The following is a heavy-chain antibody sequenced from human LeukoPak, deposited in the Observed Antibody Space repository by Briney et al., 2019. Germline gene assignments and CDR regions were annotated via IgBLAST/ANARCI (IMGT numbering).Heavy chain of an antibody. V-gene: IGHV1-69*04. D-gene: IGHD3-9*01. CDR1: GGTFSSYA. CDR3: ARDSGGGSYDILTGYPVNWFDP. CDR2: IIPILGIA. Sequence: ASVKVSCKASGGTFSSYAISWVRQAPGQGLEWMGRIIPILGIADYAQKFQGRVTITADKSTSTAYMELSSLRSEDTAVYYCARDSGGGSYDILTGYPVNWFDPWGQGTLVTVSS. J-gene: IGHJ5*02.